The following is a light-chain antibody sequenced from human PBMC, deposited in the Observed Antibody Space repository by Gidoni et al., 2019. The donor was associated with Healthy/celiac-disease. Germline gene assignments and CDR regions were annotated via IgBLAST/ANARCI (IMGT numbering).Light chain of an antibody. CDR3: QQYYSYPT. Sequence: AIRMTQSPSSLSPSTGDRVTITCRASQGISSYLAWYQQKPGKAPKLLLYAASTLQSGVPSRFSGSGSGTDFTLTISCLQSEDFATYYCQQYYSYPTFGQGTKVEIK. CDR2: AAS. J-gene: IGKJ1*01. V-gene: IGKV1-8*01. CDR1: QGISSY.